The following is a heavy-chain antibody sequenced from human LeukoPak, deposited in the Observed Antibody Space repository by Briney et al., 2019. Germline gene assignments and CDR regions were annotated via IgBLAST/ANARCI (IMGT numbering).Heavy chain of an antibody. CDR1: GFTFSDYY. CDR3: ARPHSGRYGPFDC. V-gene: IGHV3-11*01. Sequence: GGSLTLSCAASGFTFSDYYMSWIRQAPGTGLEWVSYISSSGSTIYYADSVKVRFTSSRDNAKNSLYLQMNGLRAEDTAVYYWARPHSGRYGPFDCWGQGTLVTVSS. D-gene: IGHD1-26*01. CDR2: ISSSGSTI. J-gene: IGHJ4*02.